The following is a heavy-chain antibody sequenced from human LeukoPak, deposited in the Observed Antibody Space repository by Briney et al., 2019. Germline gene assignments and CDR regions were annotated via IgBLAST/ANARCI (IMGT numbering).Heavy chain of an antibody. CDR1: GFTFSSYA. V-gene: IGHV3-23*01. CDR2: ISGSGGST. Sequence: PGGSLRLSCAASGFTFSSYAMSWVRQAPGKGLEWGSAISGSGGSTYYADSVKGRFTISRDHSKNTLYLQMNSLRAEDTAVYYCAKSRANSGYEGYFQHWGQGTLVTVSS. D-gene: IGHD3-22*01. J-gene: IGHJ1*01. CDR3: AKSRANSGYEGYFQH.